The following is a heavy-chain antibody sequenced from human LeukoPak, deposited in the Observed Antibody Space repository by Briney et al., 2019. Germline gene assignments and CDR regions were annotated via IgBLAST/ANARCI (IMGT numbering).Heavy chain of an antibody. V-gene: IGHV3-21*04. D-gene: IGHD2-15*01. CDR2: ISSSSSYI. J-gene: IGHJ6*02. CDR3: AKGHGYCSGGSCYSPRYYGMDV. Sequence: GGSLRLSCAASGFTFSSYSMNWVRQAPGKGLEWVSSISSSSSYIYYADPVKGRFTISRDNSKNTLYLQMNSLRAEDTAVYYCAKGHGYCSGGSCYSPRYYGMDVWGQGTTVTVSS. CDR1: GFTFSSYS.